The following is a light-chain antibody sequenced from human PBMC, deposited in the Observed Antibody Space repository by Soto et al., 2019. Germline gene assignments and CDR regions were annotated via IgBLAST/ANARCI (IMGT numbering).Light chain of an antibody. CDR2: EVT. CDR3: SSYTVDVAPYV. J-gene: IGLJ1*01. Sequence: QSALTQPPSASGSPGQSVTISCTGTSSDVGGYNYVSWYQQHPGKAPKLMIYEVTNRPSGVSSRFSGSKSGNTASLTISGLQADDEADYYCSSYTVDVAPYVFGTGTKLTVL. CDR1: SSDVGGYNY. V-gene: IGLV2-14*01.